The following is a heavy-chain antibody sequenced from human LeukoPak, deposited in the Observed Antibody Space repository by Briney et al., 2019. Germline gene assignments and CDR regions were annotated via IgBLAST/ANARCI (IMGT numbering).Heavy chain of an antibody. CDR2: ISGTSTYI. CDR3: ARDLPD. V-gene: IGHV3-21*01. J-gene: IGHJ3*01. CDR1: GFTFSSYS. Sequence: GGSLRLSCAASGFTFSSYSMNWVRQAPGKGLEWVSSISGTSTYIYYADSVKGRFTISRDNAKNSLYLQMNSLRAEDTAVYSCARDLPDWGQGTMVTVSS. D-gene: IGHD2-2*01.